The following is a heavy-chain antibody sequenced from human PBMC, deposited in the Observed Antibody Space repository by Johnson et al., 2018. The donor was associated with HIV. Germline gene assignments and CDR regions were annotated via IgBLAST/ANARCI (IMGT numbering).Heavy chain of an antibody. J-gene: IGHJ3*02. V-gene: IGHV3-33*06. CDR3: AKLRFSEGIVGAGRDAFDI. D-gene: IGHD1-26*01. CDR2: IWYDGSNR. CDR1: GFTFSSFG. Sequence: VQLVEFRGGVVQPVTSLRLSCASSGFTFSSFGMHWVRQAPGKGLEWVAVIWYDGSNRYYADSVKGRFTISRDNSKNTLYLQMNSLRAEDTAVYYCAKLRFSEGIVGAGRDAFDIWGQGTMVTVSS.